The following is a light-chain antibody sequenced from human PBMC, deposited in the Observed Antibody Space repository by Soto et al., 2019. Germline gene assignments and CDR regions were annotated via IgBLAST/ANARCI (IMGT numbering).Light chain of an antibody. CDR2: AAS. V-gene: IGKV1-39*01. J-gene: IGKJ1*01. CDR1: QGISDY. CDR3: QQSYSTPRT. Sequence: DIQMTQSPSSLSASVGDRVTIPCRASQGISDYLAWHQQKPGKVPKLLIYAASCLQSGVPSRFSGSGSGTDFTLTISSLQPEDFATYYCQQSYSTPRTFGQGTKVDIK.